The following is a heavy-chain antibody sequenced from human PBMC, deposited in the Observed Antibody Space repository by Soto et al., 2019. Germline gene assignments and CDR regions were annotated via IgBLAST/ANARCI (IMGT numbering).Heavy chain of an antibody. CDR1: GGSISSYY. J-gene: IGHJ3*02. V-gene: IGHV4-59*08. CDR2: IYYSGST. D-gene: IGHD2-15*01. Sequence: PSETLSLTCTVPGGSISSYYWSWIRQPPGKGLEWIGYIYYSGSTNYNPSLKSRVTISVDTSKNQFSLKLSSVTAADTAVYYCARRSGGSGFGYAFDIWGQGTMVTVSS. CDR3: ARRSGGSGFGYAFDI.